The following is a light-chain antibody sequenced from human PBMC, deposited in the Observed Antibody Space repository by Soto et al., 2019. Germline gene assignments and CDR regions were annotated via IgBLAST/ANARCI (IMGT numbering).Light chain of an antibody. CDR3: QKYSSVPA. CDR1: QGISNF. V-gene: IGKV1-27*01. CDR2: AAS. J-gene: IGKJ3*01. Sequence: DIQMTQSPPSLSASVGDRATITCRASQGISNFEAWYQQKQGKAPNLLIYAASTLQSGVPSRFSGSGSGTDFTLTINSLQPDDVASYSCQKYSSVPAFGPGTKVEIK.